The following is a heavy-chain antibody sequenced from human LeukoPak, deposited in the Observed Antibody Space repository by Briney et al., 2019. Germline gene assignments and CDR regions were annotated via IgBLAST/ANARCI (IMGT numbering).Heavy chain of an antibody. CDR1: GFPFSSYW. CDR3: ARAGDGYNPDY. Sequence: GSLELSCAASGFPFSSYWMSWVRQAPGKGLEGVANIKQDGSEKYYVDSVKGRFTISRDNAKNSLYLQMNSLRAEDTAVYYCARAGDGYNPDYWGQGTLVTVSS. J-gene: IGHJ4*02. CDR2: IKQDGSEK. V-gene: IGHV3-7*01. D-gene: IGHD5-24*01.